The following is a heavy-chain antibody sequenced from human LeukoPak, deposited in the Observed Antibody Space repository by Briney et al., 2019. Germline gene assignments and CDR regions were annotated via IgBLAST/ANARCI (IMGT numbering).Heavy chain of an antibody. CDR1: GYTFTYYY. J-gene: IGHJ4*02. D-gene: IGHD6-13*01. CDR3: ATDPSPGGQQLVQI. Sequence: GASVKVSCKVSGYTFTYYYMHWVRQAPGKGREWMGLVDPEDGETIYAEKFQGRVTITADTSTDTAYMELSSLRSEDTAVYYCATDPSPGGQQLVQIWGQGTLVTVSS. CDR2: VDPEDGET. V-gene: IGHV1-69-2*01.